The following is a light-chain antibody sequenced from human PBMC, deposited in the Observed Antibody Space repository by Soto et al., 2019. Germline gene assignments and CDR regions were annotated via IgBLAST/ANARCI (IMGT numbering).Light chain of an antibody. CDR2: GAS. Sequence: EIVLTQSPATLSMSPGERATLSCRASQTVYDNLAWYQQKPGQAPRLLFYGASTRATGIPVRFSATGSGTEFTLTINSLQSEDFAVYYCQQYSNWPPLTFGGGTKVEIK. V-gene: IGKV3-15*01. CDR1: QTVYDN. CDR3: QQYSNWPPLT. J-gene: IGKJ4*01.